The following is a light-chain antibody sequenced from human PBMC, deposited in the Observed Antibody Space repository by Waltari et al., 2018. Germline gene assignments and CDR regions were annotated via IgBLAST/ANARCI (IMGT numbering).Light chain of an antibody. V-gene: IGLV2-14*01. J-gene: IGLJ2*01. Sequence: QSALTQPASVSGSPGQSITISCTGTSNDVGGYNFVPWYQQHPGKAPQLMLFDVSSRPSGVSYRFSGSKSGNTASLTISGLQAEDEADYYCNSYTNTSTRVVFGGGTKVTVL. CDR2: DVS. CDR1: SNDVGGYNF. CDR3: NSYTNTSTRVV.